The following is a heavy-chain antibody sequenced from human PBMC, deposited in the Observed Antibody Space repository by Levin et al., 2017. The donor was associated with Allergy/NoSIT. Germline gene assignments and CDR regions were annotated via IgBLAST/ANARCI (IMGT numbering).Heavy chain of an antibody. CDR1: GGTFSNYA. Sequence: PGGSLRLSCKASGGTFSNYAVSWVRRAPGQGLEYMGGIIPIFDTTKYAQKFQGRLTITADESTGTVYMELTSLRSEDTALYYCARLFDGSNMWGQGTLITVSS. CDR2: IIPIFDTT. V-gene: IGHV1-69*01. D-gene: IGHD2-21*01. J-gene: IGHJ3*02. CDR3: ARLFDGSNM.